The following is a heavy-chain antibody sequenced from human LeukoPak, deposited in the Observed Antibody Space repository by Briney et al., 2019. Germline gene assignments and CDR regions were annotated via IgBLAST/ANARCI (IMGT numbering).Heavy chain of an antibody. CDR3: ARGETGDIAFDI. CDR2: IYYSGST. Sequence: SETLSLTCTVSGGSISSSSYCWGWIRQPPGKGLEWIGSIYYSGSTYYNPSLKSRVTISVDTSKNQFSLKLSSVTAADTAVYYCARGETGDIAFDIWGQGTMVTVSS. V-gene: IGHV4-39*07. J-gene: IGHJ3*02. D-gene: IGHD7-27*01. CDR1: GGSISSSSYC.